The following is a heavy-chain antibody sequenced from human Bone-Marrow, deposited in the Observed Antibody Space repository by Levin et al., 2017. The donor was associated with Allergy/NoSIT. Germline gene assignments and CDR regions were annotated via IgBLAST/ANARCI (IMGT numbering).Heavy chain of an antibody. Sequence: GGSLRLSCKASGYTFTAYYVHWVRQAPGQGPEWMGWINPYSGSATFAPKFQGRVTMTRDTSINTAYMELTGLRSDDTAIYYCTRDPGIIYYMDVWGKGTTVTVSS. V-gene: IGHV1-2*02. D-gene: IGHD6-13*01. CDR2: INPYSGSA. J-gene: IGHJ6*03. CDR1: GYTFTAYY. CDR3: TRDPGIIYYMDV.